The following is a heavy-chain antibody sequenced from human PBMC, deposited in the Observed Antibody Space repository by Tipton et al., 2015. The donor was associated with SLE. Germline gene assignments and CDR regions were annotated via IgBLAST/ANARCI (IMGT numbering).Heavy chain of an antibody. CDR1: GYTFSNHG. CDR3: ARDTSEWKHHVLGY. Sequence: QVQLVQSGAEVKKPGASVKVSCKASGYTFSNHGISWVRQAPGQGLEWMGWISAYNGNTNYAQKFQGRVTMTTDTSTSTAYMELTSLRSDDTAVYYCARDTSEWKHHVLGYWGQGTLVTVSS. V-gene: IGHV1-18*01. J-gene: IGHJ1*01. D-gene: IGHD3-16*01. CDR2: ISAYNGNT.